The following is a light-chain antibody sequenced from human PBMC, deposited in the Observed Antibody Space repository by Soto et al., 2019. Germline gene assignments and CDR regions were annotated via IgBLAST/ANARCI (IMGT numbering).Light chain of an antibody. CDR1: QSISSW. Sequence: DIQMTQSPSSVSASVGDRVTITCRASQSISSWLAWYQQKPGTVPKLLIYAASSLQSGLPSRFSGSGAGTEFTLTMTSLQPEDFGTYYCQQGDSFPITFGQGTRLEIK. V-gene: IGKV1-12*01. CDR3: QQGDSFPIT. CDR2: AAS. J-gene: IGKJ5*01.